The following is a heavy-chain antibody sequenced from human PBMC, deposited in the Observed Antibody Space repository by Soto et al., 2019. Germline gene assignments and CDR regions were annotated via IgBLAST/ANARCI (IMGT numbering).Heavy chain of an antibody. J-gene: IGHJ5*02. Sequence: GGSLRLSCAASGFTFSSYGMRWVRQAPGKGLEWVAVIWYDGSNKYYADSVKGRFTISRDNSKNTLYLQMNSLRAEDTAVYYCARDRHMIVVQPNWFDPWGQGTLVTVSS. D-gene: IGHD3-22*01. CDR1: GFTFSSYG. CDR3: ARDRHMIVVQPNWFDP. CDR2: IWYDGSNK. V-gene: IGHV3-33*01.